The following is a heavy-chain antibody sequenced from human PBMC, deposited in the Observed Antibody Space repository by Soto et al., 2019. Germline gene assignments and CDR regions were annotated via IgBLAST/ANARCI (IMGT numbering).Heavy chain of an antibody. J-gene: IGHJ4*02. CDR1: GYTFTGYY. CDR3: AREEAAGRPYLDN. D-gene: IGHD6-19*01. Sequence: GASVKVSCKASGYTFTGYYMNWVRQAPGQGLEWMGGITANFGRANYAQKFQGRVTITADESTSTAYMELSSLRSEDTAVYYCAREEAAGRPYLDNWGQGTLVTVSS. V-gene: IGHV1-69*13. CDR2: ITANFGRA.